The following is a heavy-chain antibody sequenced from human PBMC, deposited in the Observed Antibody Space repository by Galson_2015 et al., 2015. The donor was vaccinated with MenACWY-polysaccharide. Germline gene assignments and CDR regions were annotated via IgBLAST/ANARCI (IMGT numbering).Heavy chain of an antibody. V-gene: IGHV3-7*01. CDR1: GFTFSSYW. D-gene: IGHD3-22*01. CDR2: IKQDGSEK. J-gene: IGHJ4*02. CDR3: ARDSMHDSIVSIDY. Sequence: SLRLSCAASGFTFSSYWKSWVRQAPGKGLEWVAKIKQDGSEKYYVDSVKGRFTISRDNAKNSLYLQMISLRAEDTAVYYCARDSMHDSIVSIDYGGQGTRFTFSS.